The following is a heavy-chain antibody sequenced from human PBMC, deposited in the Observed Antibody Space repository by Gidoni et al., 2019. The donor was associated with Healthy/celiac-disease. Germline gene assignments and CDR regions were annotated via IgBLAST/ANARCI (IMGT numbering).Heavy chain of an antibody. V-gene: IGHV4-39*01. CDR1: GGSISSSSYS. CDR3: ASGYDFWSGYYPYYYYGMDV. J-gene: IGHJ6*02. CDR2: IYYSGST. D-gene: IGHD3-3*01. Sequence: QLQLQESGPGLVKPSETLSLTCTVSGGSISSSSYSWGWIRQPPGKGLEWIGSIYYSGSTYYNPSLKSRVTISVDTSKNQFSLKLSSVTAADTAVYYCASGYDFWSGYYPYYYYGMDVWGQGTTVTVSS.